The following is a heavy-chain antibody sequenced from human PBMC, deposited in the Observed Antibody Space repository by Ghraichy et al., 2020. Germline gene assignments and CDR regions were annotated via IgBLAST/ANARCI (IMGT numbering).Heavy chain of an antibody. CDR1: GFTFSTYA. D-gene: IGHD3-3*01. CDR3: ARARVWGGSPPCGMDV. Sequence: GESLNISCAASGFTFSTYAMTWVRQAPGKGLEWVSGISGSATRTYYANSVKGQFTISRDSSKNTLYLQMNSLRAEDTAVYYCARARVWGGSPPCGMDVWGQGTTVTVSS. CDR2: ISGSATRT. V-gene: IGHV3-23*01. J-gene: IGHJ6*02.